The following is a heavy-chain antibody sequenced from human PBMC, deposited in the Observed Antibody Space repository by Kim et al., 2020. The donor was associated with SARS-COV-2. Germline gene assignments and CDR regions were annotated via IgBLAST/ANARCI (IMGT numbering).Heavy chain of an antibody. CDR1: GYTLTELS. J-gene: IGHJ4*02. CDR2: FDPEDGET. Sequence: ASVKVSCKVSGYTLTELSMHWVRQAPGKGLEWMGGFDPEDGETIYAQKFQGRVTMTEDTSTDTAYMELSSLRSEDTAVYYCATVFAYYGSGSYFDYWGQGTLVTVSS. V-gene: IGHV1-24*01. D-gene: IGHD3-10*01. CDR3: ATVFAYYGSGSYFDY.